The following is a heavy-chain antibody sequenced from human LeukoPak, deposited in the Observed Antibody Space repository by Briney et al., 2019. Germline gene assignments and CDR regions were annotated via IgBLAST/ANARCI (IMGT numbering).Heavy chain of an antibody. CDR1: GFAVSSSY. D-gene: IGHD3-3*01. CDR3: ARSYTHYDFWSGYTYQNYFDP. V-gene: IGHV3-53*01. J-gene: IGHJ5*02. Sequence: PGGSLRLSCAASGFAVSSSYISWVRQAPGKGLEWVSVIYAGDSTYYADSVKGRFIISRDNSKNTVYLQMDSLRAEDTAVYYCARSYTHYDFWSGYTYQNYFDPWGKGTLVTVSS. CDR2: IYAGDST.